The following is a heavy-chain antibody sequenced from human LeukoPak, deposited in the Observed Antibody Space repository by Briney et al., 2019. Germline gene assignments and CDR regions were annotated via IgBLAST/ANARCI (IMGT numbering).Heavy chain of an antibody. V-gene: IGHV3-15*01. D-gene: IGHD6-19*01. CDR1: GFTFSNAW. J-gene: IGHJ4*02. CDR2: IKRKSDGGTT. CDR3: TTSGGGWDYFDF. Sequence: PGGSLRLSCAASGFTFSNAWMTWVRQVPGKGLEWVGRIKRKSDGGTTDYAAPVKGRFTISRDDSKNMLYLQMNNLKTEDTSVYYCTTSGGGWDYFDFWGQGTLVTVS.